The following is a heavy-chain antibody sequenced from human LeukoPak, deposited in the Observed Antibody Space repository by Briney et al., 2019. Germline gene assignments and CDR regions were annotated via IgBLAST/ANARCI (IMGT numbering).Heavy chain of an antibody. V-gene: IGHV1-46*01. J-gene: IGHJ4*02. Sequence: GASVKVSCKASGYTFTSYYMHWVRQAPGQGLEWMGIINPSGGSTSYAQKFQGRVTMTRDMSTSTVYMELSSLRSEDTAVYYCARVYSSSWYHRGFDYWGQGTLVTVSS. CDR2: INPSGGST. CDR1: GYTFTSYY. CDR3: ARVYSSSWYHRGFDY. D-gene: IGHD6-13*01.